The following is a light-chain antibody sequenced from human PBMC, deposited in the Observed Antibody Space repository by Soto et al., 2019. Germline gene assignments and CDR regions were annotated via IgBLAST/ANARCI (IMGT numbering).Light chain of an antibody. CDR1: SSDVGSYNL. V-gene: IGLV2-23*02. J-gene: IGLJ2*01. Sequence: QSVLTQPASVSGSPGQSITISCTVTSSDVGSYNLVSWYQQHPGKAPKLMIYEVSKRPSGFSNRFSGSKYGNTASLTISGLQAEDEADYYCCSYAGSSTSVVFGGGTEVTVL. CDR2: EVS. CDR3: CSYAGSSTSVV.